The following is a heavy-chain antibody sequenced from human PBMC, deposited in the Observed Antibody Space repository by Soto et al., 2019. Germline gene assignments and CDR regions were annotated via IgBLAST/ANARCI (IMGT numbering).Heavy chain of an antibody. J-gene: IGHJ6*02. CDR3: AKDRGSGTLRYYGMDV. CDR2: MSSDETKI. V-gene: IGHV3-30*18. Sequence: QVQLVKSGGGVVQPGRSLRLSCAASGFSFSSFAVHWVRQAPGKGLEWVAVMSSDETKINYADSVKGRFTISRDNSKNTLFLQLNGLRPEDTAVYFCAKDRGSGTLRYYGMDVWGQGTTVTVSS. CDR1: GFSFSSFA. D-gene: IGHD3-10*01.